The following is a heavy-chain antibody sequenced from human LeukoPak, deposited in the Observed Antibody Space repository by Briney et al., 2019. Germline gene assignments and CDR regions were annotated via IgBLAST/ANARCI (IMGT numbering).Heavy chain of an antibody. CDR2: IRYDGSNK. CDR3: AKGYYFDILSGYSSLDS. V-gene: IGHV3-30*02. J-gene: IGHJ4*02. Sequence: GGSLRLSCAASGFAASGFTFSTFGMHWVRQAPGKGLEWVAFIRYDGSNKYYADSVKGRFTISRDDSKNTLYLQMNSLRAEDTAAYYCAKGYYFDILSGYSSLDSWGQGTLVTVSS. CDR1: GFTFSTFG. D-gene: IGHD3-9*01.